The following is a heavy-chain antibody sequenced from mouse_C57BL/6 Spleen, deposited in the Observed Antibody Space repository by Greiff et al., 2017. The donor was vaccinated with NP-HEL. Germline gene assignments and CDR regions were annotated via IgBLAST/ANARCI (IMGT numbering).Heavy chain of an antibody. J-gene: IGHJ4*01. Sequence: EVQLQQSGPELVKPGASVKISCKASGYSFTGYYMNWVKQSPEKSLEWIGEINPSTGGTTYNQKFKAKATLTVDKSSSTAYMQLKSLTSEDSAVYYCARLGLGLFYAMDYWGQGTSVTVSS. CDR2: INPSTGGT. CDR3: ARLGLGLFYAMDY. CDR1: GYSFTGYY. V-gene: IGHV1-42*01. D-gene: IGHD4-1*01.